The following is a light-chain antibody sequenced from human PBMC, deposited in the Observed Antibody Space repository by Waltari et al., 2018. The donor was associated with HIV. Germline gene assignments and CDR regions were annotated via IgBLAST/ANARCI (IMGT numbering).Light chain of an antibody. CDR2: INSDGSH. Sequence: QLVVTQSPSASASLGASVKLTCTLSSGHSNYAIAWHQQQPEKGPRYLMKINSDGSHGKGDGIPDRFSGSSSGAGRYLSISSLQSEDEADYYCQTWGTGIWVFGGGTKLTVL. V-gene: IGLV4-69*01. J-gene: IGLJ3*02. CDR3: QTWGTGIWV. CDR1: SGHSNYA.